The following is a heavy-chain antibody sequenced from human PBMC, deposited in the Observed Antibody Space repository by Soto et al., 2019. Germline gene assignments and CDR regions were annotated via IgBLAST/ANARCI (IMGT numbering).Heavy chain of an antibody. D-gene: IGHD5-12*01. CDR2: ISYDGSRK. Sequence: GGSLRLSCAASGFTFSTYGMHWVRQAPGQGLEWVAVISYDGSRKYYAASVKGRFTISRDNSKNTLYLQMNSLRAEDTAVYYCDKHPYIVATIHDYWGQGKLVNVS. V-gene: IGHV3-30-3*01. CDR3: DKHPYIVATIHDY. J-gene: IGHJ4*02. CDR1: GFTFSTYG.